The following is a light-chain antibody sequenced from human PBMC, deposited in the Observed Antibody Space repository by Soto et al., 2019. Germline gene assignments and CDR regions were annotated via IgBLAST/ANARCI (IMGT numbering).Light chain of an antibody. CDR3: RQYDNLPIT. CDR1: QDISNY. Sequence: DIQMTQSPSSLSASVGDRVTITCQASQDISNYLNWYQQKPGKAPKLLIYDASNLETGVPSRFSGSGSGTDFTFTISSLQSEDIATYYCRQYDNLPITFGQGTRMEIK. V-gene: IGKV1-33*01. CDR2: DAS. J-gene: IGKJ5*01.